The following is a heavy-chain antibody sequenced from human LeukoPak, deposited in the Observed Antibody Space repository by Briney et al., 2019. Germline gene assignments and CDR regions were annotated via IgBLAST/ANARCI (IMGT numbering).Heavy chain of an antibody. CDR3: ARAAYYYGSGSYPDAFDI. D-gene: IGHD3-10*01. Sequence: GGSLRLSCAPSGFTFSSYAMHWVRQAPGKGLEWVAVISYDGSNKYYADSVKGRFTISRDNSKNTLYLQMNSLRAEHTAVYYWARAAYYYGSGSYPDAFDIWGQGTMVTVSS. CDR1: GFTFSSYA. V-gene: IGHV3-30-3*01. J-gene: IGHJ3*02. CDR2: ISYDGSNK.